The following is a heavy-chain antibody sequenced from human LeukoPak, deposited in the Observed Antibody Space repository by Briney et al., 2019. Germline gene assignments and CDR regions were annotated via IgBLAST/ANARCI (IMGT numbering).Heavy chain of an antibody. CDR2: ISSSSSTI. V-gene: IGHV3-48*01. D-gene: IGHD4-11*01. Sequence: GGSLRLSCAASGFTFSTYSMTWVRQAPGKGLEWLSYISSSSSTIYYGGSVKGRFTVSRDNAKNLLYLQMNSLRAEDTAVYFCARDSYSKNDYWGQGTLVTVSS. J-gene: IGHJ4*02. CDR3: ARDSYSKNDY. CDR1: GFTFSTYS.